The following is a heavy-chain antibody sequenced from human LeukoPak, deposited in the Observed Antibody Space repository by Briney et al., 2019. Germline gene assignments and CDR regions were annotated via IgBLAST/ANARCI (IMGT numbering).Heavy chain of an antibody. CDR3: AREIPSNWNDAFDY. Sequence: GASVKVSCKASGYTFTGYYMHWVRQAPGQGLEWMGWINPNSGGTNYAQKFQGRVTMTRDTSISTAYMELSRLRSDDTAVYYCAREIPSNWNDAFDYWGQGTLVTVSS. V-gene: IGHV1-2*02. CDR2: INPNSGGT. CDR1: GYTFTGYY. D-gene: IGHD1-20*01. J-gene: IGHJ4*02.